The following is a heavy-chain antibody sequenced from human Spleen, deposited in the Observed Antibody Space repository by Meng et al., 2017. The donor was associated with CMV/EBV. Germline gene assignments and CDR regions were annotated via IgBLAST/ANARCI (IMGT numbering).Heavy chain of an antibody. V-gene: IGHV4-39*07. CDR2: IYYSGST. CDR3: ARRLVSSNYDY. J-gene: IGHJ4*02. D-gene: IGHD3-22*01. Sequence: GSLRLSCTVSGGSISSSSYYWGWIRQPPGKGLEWIGSIYYSGSTYYNPSLKSRVTISVDTSKNQFFLKLSSVTAADTAVYYCARRLVSSNYDYWGQGTLVTVSS. CDR1: GGSISSSSYY.